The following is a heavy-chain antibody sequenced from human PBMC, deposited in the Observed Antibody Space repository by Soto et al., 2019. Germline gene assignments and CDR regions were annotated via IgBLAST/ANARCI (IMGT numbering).Heavy chain of an antibody. CDR3: AREHMVRAADGLDI. Sequence: ASVKVSCKASGYTFTGHYMHWVRQAPGQGLEWMGWINPNSVGTNYAQKFQGRVTMTRDTSISTAYMELSRLRSDDTAVYYCAREHMVRAADGLDIWGQGTMVPVSS. V-gene: IGHV1-2*02. CDR1: GYTFTGHY. J-gene: IGHJ3*02. D-gene: IGHD3-10*01. CDR2: INPNSVGT.